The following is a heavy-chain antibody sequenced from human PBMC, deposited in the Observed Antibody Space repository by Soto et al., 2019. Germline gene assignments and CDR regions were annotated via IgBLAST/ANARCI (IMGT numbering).Heavy chain of an antibody. D-gene: IGHD1-26*01. CDR2: ISYDGSNK. J-gene: IGHJ4*02. V-gene: IGHV3-30*18. Sequence: QVQLVESGGGVVQPGRSLRLSCAASGFTFSSYGMHWVRQAPGKGLEWVAVISYDGSNKYYADSVKGRFTISRDNSKNTLYLQMNSLRAEDTAVYYCAKEMAGQLLRFYYFDYWGQGTLVTVSS. CDR3: AKEMAGQLLRFYYFDY. CDR1: GFTFSSYG.